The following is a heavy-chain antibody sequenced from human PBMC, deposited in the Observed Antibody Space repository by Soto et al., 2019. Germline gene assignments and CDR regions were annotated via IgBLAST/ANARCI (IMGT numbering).Heavy chain of an antibody. V-gene: IGHV3-48*01. CDR1: GFTFSSYS. D-gene: IGHD1-1*01. Sequence: EVQLVESGGGLVQPGGSLRLSCAASGFTFSSYSMNWVRQSPGNGLEWVSYISSSSSTIYYAEYVKGRFTNARDNAKDSLELQMNSLRAEDTAVYYCAREAHDVNWFDPWGQGTLVTVSS. J-gene: IGHJ5*02. CDR3: AREAHDVNWFDP. CDR2: ISSSSSTI.